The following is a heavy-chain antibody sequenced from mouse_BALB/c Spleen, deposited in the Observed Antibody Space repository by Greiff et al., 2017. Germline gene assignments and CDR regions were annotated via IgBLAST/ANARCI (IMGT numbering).Heavy chain of an antibody. Sequence: EVQGVESGGGLVQPGGSRKLSCAASGFTFSSFGMHWVRQAPEKGLEWVAYISSGSSTIYYADTVKGRFTISRDNPKNTLFLQMTSLRSEDTAMYYCAREDYGFDYWGQGTTLTVSS. V-gene: IGHV5-17*02. J-gene: IGHJ2*01. D-gene: IGHD1-1*02. CDR3: AREDYGFDY. CDR2: ISSGSSTI. CDR1: GFTFSSFG.